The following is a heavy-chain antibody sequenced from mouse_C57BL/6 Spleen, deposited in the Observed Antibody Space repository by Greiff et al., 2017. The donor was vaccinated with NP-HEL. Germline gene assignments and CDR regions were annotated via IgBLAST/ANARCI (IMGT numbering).Heavy chain of an antibody. CDR1: GYTFTSYW. CDR2: IDPSDSYT. D-gene: IGHD2-4*01. J-gene: IGHJ3*01. V-gene: IGHV1-69*01. CDR3: ARGGYDYLFAY. Sequence: QVQLKQPGAELVMPGASVKLSCKASGYTFTSYWMHWVKQRPGQGLEWIGEIDPSDSYTNYTQKFKGKSTLTVYKSSSTAYMQLSSLTSEDSAVYYCARGGYDYLFAYWGQGTLVTVSA.